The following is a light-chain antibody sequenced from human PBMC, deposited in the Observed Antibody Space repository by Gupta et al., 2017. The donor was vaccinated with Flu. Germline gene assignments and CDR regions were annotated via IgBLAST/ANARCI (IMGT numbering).Light chain of an antibody. V-gene: IGLV1-47*01. CDR3: ATWDDSLSGWV. CDR1: RSNIGNNY. CDR2: RND. J-gene: IGLJ3*02. Sequence: SMLPPSPSASAASGQTVAFSCSGRRSNIGNNYVYCYQQFPETAPKLLINRNDQPPSGVPDRFSASKSGTSASLAISARRPADDDDYYCATWDDSLSGWVFGGGSKLTVL.